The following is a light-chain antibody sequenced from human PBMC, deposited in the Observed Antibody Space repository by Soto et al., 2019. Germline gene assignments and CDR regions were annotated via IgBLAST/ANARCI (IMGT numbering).Light chain of an antibody. CDR2: DAS. CDR3: QQSYGTPIT. Sequence: DIQMTQSPSSVSASVGDRVTITCRASQGINRWLAWYQQKLVKAPKLLIFDASSLQSGVPSRFSGSGSGTDFTLTITSLQPEDFATYCCQQSYGTPITFGQGTRLEIK. CDR1: QGINRW. V-gene: IGKV1-12*01. J-gene: IGKJ5*01.